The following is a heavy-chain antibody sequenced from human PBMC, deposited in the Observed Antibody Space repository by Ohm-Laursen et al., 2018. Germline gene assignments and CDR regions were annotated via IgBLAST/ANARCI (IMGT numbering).Heavy chain of an antibody. Sequence: SLRLSCSASGFIFRNFSMHWVRQAPGKGLEWVAAIWYDGSNKYYADSVKGRFTISRDNSGNTLYLQMDSLRAEDTAMYYCVRGSGEYVYYWGQGTLVTVSS. J-gene: IGHJ4*02. V-gene: IGHV3-33*01. CDR1: GFIFRNFS. CDR2: IWYDGSNK. D-gene: IGHD2-15*01. CDR3: VRGSGEYVYY.